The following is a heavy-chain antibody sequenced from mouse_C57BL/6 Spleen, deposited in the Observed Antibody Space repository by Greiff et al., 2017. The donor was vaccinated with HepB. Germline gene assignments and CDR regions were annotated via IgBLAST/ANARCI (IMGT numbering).Heavy chain of an antibody. Sequence: EVQLQQSGPELVKPGASVKISCKASGYTFTDYYMNWVKQSHGKSLEWIGDINPNNGGTSYNQKFKGKATLTVDKSSSTAYMELRSLTSEDSAVYYCARSLTTVVAHYWYFDVWGTGTTVTVSS. J-gene: IGHJ1*03. CDR3: ARSLTTVVAHYWYFDV. CDR1: GYTFTDYY. V-gene: IGHV1-26*01. D-gene: IGHD1-1*01. CDR2: INPNNGGT.